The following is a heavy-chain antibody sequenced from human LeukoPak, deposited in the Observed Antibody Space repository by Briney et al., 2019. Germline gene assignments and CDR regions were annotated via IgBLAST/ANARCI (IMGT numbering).Heavy chain of an antibody. CDR2: INHSGST. J-gene: IGHJ4*02. CDR1: GGSFSAYY. D-gene: IGHD4-17*01. Sequence: SETLSLTCAVYGGSFSAYYCHWFRQPPGKGREWIGEINHSGSTKYNPFFKSRVTISLDTSNNQFSLKLSSVTAADTAVYYCARWETVTSSDYWGQGTLVTVSS. CDR3: ARWETVTSSDY. V-gene: IGHV4-34*01.